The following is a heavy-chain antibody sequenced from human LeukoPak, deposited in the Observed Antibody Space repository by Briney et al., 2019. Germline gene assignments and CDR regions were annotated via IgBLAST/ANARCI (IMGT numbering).Heavy chain of an antibody. V-gene: IGHV4-30-4*01. CDR2: INLSGST. D-gene: IGHD1-26*01. CDR3: ARGGSYYLYAFDV. J-gene: IGHJ3*01. CDR1: GGSISSGDYY. Sequence: PSQTLSLTCTVSGGSISSGDYYWSWIRQPPGKGLEWIGEINLSGSTNYNPSLKSRVTISVDTSKDQFSLKLSSVTAADTAIYYCARGGSYYLYAFDVWGQGTMVTVSS.